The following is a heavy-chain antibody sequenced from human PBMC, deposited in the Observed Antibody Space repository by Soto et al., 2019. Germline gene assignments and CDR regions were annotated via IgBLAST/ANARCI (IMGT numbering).Heavy chain of an antibody. J-gene: IGHJ4*02. V-gene: IGHV4-39*01. CDR3: AIYSGYSYGPFAY. D-gene: IGHD5-18*01. CDR1: GGSISSSSYY. CDR2: IYYSGST. Sequence: SETLSLTCTVSGGSISSSSYYWGWIRQPPGKGLEWIGSIYYSGSTYYNPSLKSRVTISVDTSKNQFSLRLSSVTAADTVVYYCAIYSGYSYGPFAYGGQGTLAPVSS.